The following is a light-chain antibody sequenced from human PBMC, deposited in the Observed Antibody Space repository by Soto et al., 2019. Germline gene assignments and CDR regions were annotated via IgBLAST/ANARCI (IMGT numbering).Light chain of an antibody. CDR3: QQYGSSPIT. Sequence: TVFAQATAPLFLAQRKRGTLSLRASQSVSSYLAWYQQKPGQAPRLLIYDASNRATGIPARFSGSGSGTDFTLTISRLEPEDFAVYYCQQYGSSPITFGQGTRLEIK. CDR2: DAS. V-gene: IGKV3-20*01. J-gene: IGKJ5*01. CDR1: QSVSSY.